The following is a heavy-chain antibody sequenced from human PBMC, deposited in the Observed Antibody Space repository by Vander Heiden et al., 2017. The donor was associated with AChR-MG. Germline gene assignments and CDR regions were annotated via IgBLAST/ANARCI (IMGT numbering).Heavy chain of an antibody. Sequence: QVQLQQWGAGLLKPSETMSLTCAVYGGSFSGCYRSWVRQPPGKGLGWIGEINHSGSTNYNPSLKSRVTISVDTSKNQVSLKLSSVTAADTAVYYCAGVVYYDYVWGSYRLEQGYFDYWGQGTLVTVSS. CDR2: INHSGST. CDR3: AGVVYYDYVWGSYRLEQGYFDY. D-gene: IGHD3-16*02. V-gene: IGHV4-34*01. J-gene: IGHJ4*02. CDR1: GGSFSGCY.